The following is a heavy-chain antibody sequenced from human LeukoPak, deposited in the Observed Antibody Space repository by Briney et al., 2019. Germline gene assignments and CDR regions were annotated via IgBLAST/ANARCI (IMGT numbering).Heavy chain of an antibody. J-gene: IGHJ6*03. D-gene: IGHD2-2*01. Sequence: GGSLRLSCAASGFTFSSYWMSWVRQAPGKGLGWVANIKQDGSEKYYADSVKGRFTISRDNAKNSLYLQMNSLRAEDTAIYYCAKAARLLSDYYYYMDVWGKGTTVTVSS. CDR3: AKAARLLSDYYYYMDV. CDR1: GFTFSSYW. CDR2: IKQDGSEK. V-gene: IGHV3-7*03.